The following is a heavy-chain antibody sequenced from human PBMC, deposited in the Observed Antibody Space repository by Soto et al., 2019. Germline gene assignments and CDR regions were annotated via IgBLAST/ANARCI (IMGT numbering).Heavy chain of an antibody. Sequence: SETLSLTCSVSGGSISSSNHYWGWISQSPGKGLQWIASVDHSGNSYYNPSLRSRVTVSVDTSNNQFSLKVSSLTAADTAIYYCTRHLVSGTISRGNWFAPWGQGTLVTVSS. D-gene: IGHD1-1*01. CDR2: VDHSGNS. J-gene: IGHJ5*02. CDR1: GGSISSSNHY. V-gene: IGHV4-39*01. CDR3: TRHLVSGTISRGNWFAP.